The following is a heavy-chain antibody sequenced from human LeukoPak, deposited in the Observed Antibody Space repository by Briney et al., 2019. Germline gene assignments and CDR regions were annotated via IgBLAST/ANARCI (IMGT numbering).Heavy chain of an antibody. V-gene: IGHV4-38-2*02. CDR1: GYSISSGHY. CDR3: ARAGTKFGDYDY. CDR2: MFHSGST. J-gene: IGHJ4*02. Sequence: SETLSLTCTVSGYSISSGHYWAWIRQSPEKGLEWIASMFHSGSTYYNPSLKSRVTTSADTSKNEFSLKLSSVTAADTAVYYCARAGTKFGDYDYWGQGTLVTVSS. D-gene: IGHD4-17*01.